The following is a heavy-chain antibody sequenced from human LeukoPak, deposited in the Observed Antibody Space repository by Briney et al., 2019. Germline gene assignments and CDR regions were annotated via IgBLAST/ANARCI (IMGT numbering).Heavy chain of an antibody. CDR2: ISNGGLSI. CDR1: GFTFSSYE. CDR3: GRVPRTTHAFYV. D-gene: IGHD1-1*01. V-gene: IGHV3-48*03. J-gene: IGHJ3*01. Sequence: GGSLRLSCAASGFTFSSYEMNWVRQAPGKGLVWVSYISNGGLSIYYADSVKGRFTISRDNAKNSLYLQMNSLRAEDTAVYYCGRVPRTTHAFYVWGQGTMVTVSS.